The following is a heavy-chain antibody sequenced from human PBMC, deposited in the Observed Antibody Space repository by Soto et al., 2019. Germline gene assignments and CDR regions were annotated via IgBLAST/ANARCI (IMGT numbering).Heavy chain of an antibody. Sequence: PSQTLSLTFAIAGDSVSINGAACNWVRQSPSRGLEWLGSTYYRSKWNNDYAVSVKRLITINPDTSKNQFSLQLNSVTPEDTVVFYCAREGGDRGSGYVYYGGQGTVVPVSS. CDR2: TYYRSKWNN. D-gene: IGHD6-25*01. CDR3: AREGGDRGSGYVYY. V-gene: IGHV6-1*01. J-gene: IGHJ4*02. CDR1: GDSVSINGAA.